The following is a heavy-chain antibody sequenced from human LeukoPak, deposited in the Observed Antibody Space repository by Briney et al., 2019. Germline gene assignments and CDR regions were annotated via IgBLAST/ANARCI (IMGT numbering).Heavy chain of an antibody. Sequence: PETLSLTCTVSGYSISSGYYWGWIRQPPGKGLEWIGSIYHSGSTYYNPSLKSRVTISVDTSKNQFSLKLSSVTAADTAVYYCARGGNWNPFDYWGQGTLVTVSS. CDR3: ARGGNWNPFDY. J-gene: IGHJ4*02. CDR1: GYSISSGYY. V-gene: IGHV4-38-2*02. D-gene: IGHD1-1*01. CDR2: IYHSGST.